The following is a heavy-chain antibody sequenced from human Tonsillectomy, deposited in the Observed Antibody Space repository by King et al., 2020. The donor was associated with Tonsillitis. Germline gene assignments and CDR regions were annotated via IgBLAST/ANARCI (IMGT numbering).Heavy chain of an antibody. Sequence: VQLVESGGGLVQPGGSLRLSCAASGFTLSNYAMNWVRQTPGKGLEWVSVIYSGGESTYYADSVKGRFTISRDNSKNTLYLQMDSLKAEDTAVYYCTLDQGGNLYYGMNVWGQGTTVTVSS. D-gene: IGHD1-14*01. J-gene: IGHJ6*02. CDR1: GFTLSNYA. V-gene: IGHV3-23*03. CDR2: IYSGGEST. CDR3: TLDQGGNLYYGMNV.